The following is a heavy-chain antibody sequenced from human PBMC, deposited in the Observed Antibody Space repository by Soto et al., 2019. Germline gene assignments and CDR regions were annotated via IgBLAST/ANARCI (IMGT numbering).Heavy chain of an antibody. D-gene: IGHD2-2*01. J-gene: IGHJ4*02. CDR3: ARGFSTTFDY. Sequence: SETLSLTCTVSGGSISRYYWSWIRQPPGKGLEWIGYIYYSGSTNYNPSLKSRVTMSVDTSKNQFSLKLSSVTAADTAVYYCARGFSTTFDYWGQGTLVTVSS. V-gene: IGHV4-59*01. CDR2: IYYSGST. CDR1: GGSISRYY.